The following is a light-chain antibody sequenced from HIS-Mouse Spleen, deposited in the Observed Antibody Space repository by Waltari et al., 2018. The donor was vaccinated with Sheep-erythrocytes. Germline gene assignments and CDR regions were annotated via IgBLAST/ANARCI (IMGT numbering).Light chain of an antibody. CDR1: SSNIGAGYD. J-gene: IGLJ2*01. CDR3: QSYDSSLSGYVV. V-gene: IGLV1-40*01. CDR2: GNS. Sequence: QSALTQPRSVSGSPGQSVTISCTGSSSNIGAGYDVHWYQQLPGTVPKLLIYGNSNRPSGVPDRFSGSKSGTSASLAITGLQAEDEADYYCQSYDSSLSGYVVFGGGTKLTVL.